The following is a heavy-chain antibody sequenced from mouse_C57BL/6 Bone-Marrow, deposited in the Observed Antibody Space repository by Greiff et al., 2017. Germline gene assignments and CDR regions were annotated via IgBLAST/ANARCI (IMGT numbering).Heavy chain of an antibody. V-gene: IGHV10-3*01. D-gene: IGHD3-3*01. Sequence: EVQLVESGGGLVQPKGSLKLSCAASGFTFTTYAMHWVRQAPGKGLEWVARIRRKSSNYATYYAESVKDRFTISRDDSQSMLYLQMNNLKTEDTAMYYCVRGAGRGGFAYWGQGTLVTVSA. J-gene: IGHJ3*01. CDR1: GFTFTTYA. CDR2: IRRKSSNYAT. CDR3: VRGAGRGGFAY.